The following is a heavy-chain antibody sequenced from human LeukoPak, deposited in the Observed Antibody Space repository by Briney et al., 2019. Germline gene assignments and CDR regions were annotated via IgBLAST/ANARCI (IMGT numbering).Heavy chain of an antibody. D-gene: IGHD4-17*01. CDR3: AKGDDGDYIYYFDY. Sequence: GGSLRLSCAASGFTFSSYAMHWVRQAPGKGLEWVAVISYDGSNKYYADSVKGRFTISRDNSKNTLYLQMNSLRAEDTAVYYCAKGDDGDYIYYFDYWGQGTLVTVSS. CDR1: GFTFSSYA. CDR2: ISYDGSNK. V-gene: IGHV3-30*04. J-gene: IGHJ4*02.